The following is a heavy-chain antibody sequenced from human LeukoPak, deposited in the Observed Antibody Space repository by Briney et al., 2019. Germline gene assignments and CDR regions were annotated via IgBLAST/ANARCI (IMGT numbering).Heavy chain of an antibody. D-gene: IGHD4-23*01. CDR2: IYYSGST. Sequence: SETLSLTCTVSGGSISSSSYYWGWIRQPPGEGLEWIGSIYYSGSTYYNPSLKSRVTISVDTSKNQFSLKLSSVTATDTAVYYCARDSATTVVTPVAFDIWGQGTMVTVSS. CDR3: ARDSATTVVTPVAFDI. V-gene: IGHV4-39*07. CDR1: GGSISSSSYY. J-gene: IGHJ3*02.